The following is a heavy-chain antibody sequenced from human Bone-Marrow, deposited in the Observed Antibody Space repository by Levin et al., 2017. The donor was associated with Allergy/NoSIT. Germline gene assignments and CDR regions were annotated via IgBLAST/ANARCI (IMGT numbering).Heavy chain of an antibody. D-gene: IGHD6-13*01. CDR1: GFTFSSYA. Sequence: ETLSLTCAASGFTFSSYAMSWVRQAPGKGLEWVSAVSNSGGATYFADSVKGRFTISRDNSKNTLYLQMDSLRAEDTAVYYCSKGESATGTLIHAYWGQGTLVTVSS. V-gene: IGHV3-23*01. CDR2: VSNSGGAT. J-gene: IGHJ4*02. CDR3: SKGESATGTLIHAY.